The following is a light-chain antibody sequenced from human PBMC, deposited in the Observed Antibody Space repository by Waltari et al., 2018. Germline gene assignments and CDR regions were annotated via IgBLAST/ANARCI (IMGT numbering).Light chain of an antibody. CDR3: ATWDDRLTGVV. Sequence: QSALTQPPSASGTPGQTVTIFCSGGNSNTGSNVVNWYQQVQGTAPKLLIYSNTYRPSGVPDRFSGSKSGTSASLAISGLQSDDEGDYYCATWDDRLTGVVFGGGTQVTVL. J-gene: IGLJ2*01. CDR1: NSNTGSNV. V-gene: IGLV1-44*01. CDR2: SNT.